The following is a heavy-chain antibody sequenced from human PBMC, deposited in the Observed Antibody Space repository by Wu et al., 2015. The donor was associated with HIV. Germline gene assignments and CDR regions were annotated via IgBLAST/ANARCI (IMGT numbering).Heavy chain of an antibody. CDR1: GYTFINYG. J-gene: IGHJ6*02. Sequence: QVHLVQSGAEVKEPGASVKISCKASGYTFINYGITWVRQAPGQGLEWMGWINTYNGDRKYLQKFQGRVTMTTNTSTNTVYMELRSLRSDDTAVYYCARDDPYCSGGICYPIYYHGMDVWGQGTTVIVSS. CDR3: ARDDPYCSGGICYPIYYHGMDV. V-gene: IGHV1-18*01. D-gene: IGHD2-15*01. CDR2: INTYNGDR.